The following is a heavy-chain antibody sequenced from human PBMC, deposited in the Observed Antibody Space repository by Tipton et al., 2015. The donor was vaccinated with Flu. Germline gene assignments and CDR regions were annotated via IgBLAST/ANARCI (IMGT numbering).Heavy chain of an antibody. CDR1: GDSISTGSHY. J-gene: IGHJ4*02. D-gene: IGHD2-15*01. V-gene: IGHV4-61*02. CDR2: IYTSGGT. Sequence: LRLSCNVSGDSISTGSHYWNWIRQPAGKGLEWIGRIYTSGGTTYNPPLKSRVTISVDTSKNQFSLRLNSVTATDTAMYYCARDYCSGGICYPDYWGQGTLVTVSS. CDR3: ARDYCSGGICYPDY.